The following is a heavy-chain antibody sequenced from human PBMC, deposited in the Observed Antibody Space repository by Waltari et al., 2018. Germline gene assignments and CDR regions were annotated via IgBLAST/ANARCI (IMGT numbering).Heavy chain of an antibody. CDR1: GLTFDDYA. V-gene: IGHV3-43D*03. CDR3: TKELRSGYNRGLDY. D-gene: IGHD5-12*01. J-gene: IGHJ4*02. Sequence: EVQLAESGGVVVQPGGSLRLSCRGSGLTFDDYASHWVRQAPGKGLEWVSLISWDGYSMDYADSVKGRFVISRDNNINSLYLQMNSLRPDDSALYYCTKELRSGYNRGLDYWGQGTLVTVSS. CDR2: ISWDGYSM.